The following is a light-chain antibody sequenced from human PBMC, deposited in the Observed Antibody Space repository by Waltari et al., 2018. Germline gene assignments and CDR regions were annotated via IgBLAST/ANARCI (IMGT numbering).Light chain of an antibody. CDR2: WSS. CDR1: QSILDNSNKRNY. J-gene: IGKJ2*01. Sequence: DIVMTQSPDSQAVSLGERATINCRSSQSILDNSNKRNYLTWYQQKAGQPPWRRISWSSTREAGVPDRFSGSGSGTDFTLTISSLQAEDVAVYYCQQYYTAPYTFGQGAKLEIK. CDR3: QQYYTAPYT. V-gene: IGKV4-1*01.